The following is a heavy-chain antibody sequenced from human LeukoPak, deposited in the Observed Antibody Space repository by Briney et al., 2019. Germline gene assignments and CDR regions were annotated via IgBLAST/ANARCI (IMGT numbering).Heavy chain of an antibody. J-gene: IGHJ3*02. CDR2: IYYSGST. CDR1: GGSISSYY. V-gene: IGHV4-59*01. D-gene: IGHD3-9*01. CDR3: ARDLGAYYDILTGFAPGDAFDI. Sequence: SETLSLTCTVAGGSISSYYWSWIRQPPGKGLEWIGYIYYSGSTNYNPSLKSRVTISVDTSKNQFSLKLSSVTAADTAVYYCARDLGAYYDILTGFAPGDAFDIWGQGTMVTVSS.